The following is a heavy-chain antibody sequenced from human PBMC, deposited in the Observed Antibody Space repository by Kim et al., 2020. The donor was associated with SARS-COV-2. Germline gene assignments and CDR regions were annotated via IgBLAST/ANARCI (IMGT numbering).Heavy chain of an antibody. CDR1: GGSISSGGYY. Sequence: SETLSLTCTVSGGSISSGGYYWSWIRQHPGKGLEWIGYIYYSGSTYYNPSLKSRVTISVDTSNNQFSLKLSSVTAADTAVYYCARGQGLITMIVVVVGAFDFWGQGTLVTVPS. D-gene: IGHD3-22*01. J-gene: IGHJ4*02. CDR2: IYYSGST. CDR3: ARGQGLITMIVVVVGAFDF. V-gene: IGHV4-31*03.